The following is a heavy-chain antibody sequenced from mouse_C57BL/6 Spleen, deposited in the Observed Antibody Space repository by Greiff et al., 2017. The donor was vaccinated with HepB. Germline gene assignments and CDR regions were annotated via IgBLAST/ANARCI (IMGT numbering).Heavy chain of an antibody. CDR3: ARFPPFITTVVATRDFDV. D-gene: IGHD1-1*01. J-gene: IGHJ1*03. Sequence: QVQLQQPGAELVKPGASVKLSCKASGYTFTSYWMQWVKQRPGQGLEWIGEIDPSDSYTNYNQKFKGKATLTVDTSSSTAYMQLSSLTSEDSAVYYCARFPPFITTVVATRDFDVWGTGTTVTVSS. V-gene: IGHV1-50*01. CDR1: GYTFTSYW. CDR2: IDPSDSYT.